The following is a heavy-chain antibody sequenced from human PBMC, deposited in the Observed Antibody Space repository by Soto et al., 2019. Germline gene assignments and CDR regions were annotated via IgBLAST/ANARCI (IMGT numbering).Heavy chain of an antibody. CDR1: GGTFSSYA. CDR3: ARGLVVRGGYGYYYGLDV. J-gene: IGHJ6*02. Sequence: QVQLVQSGAEVKKPGSSVKVSCKASGGTFSSYAISWVRQAPGQGLEWMGGIIPVFGTGNYAQNSQGRVRITADESTSTAYMELSSLTSEDTAVYYCARGLVVRGGYGYYYGLDVWGQGTTVTVSS. V-gene: IGHV1-69*12. D-gene: IGHD3-10*01. CDR2: IIPVFGTG.